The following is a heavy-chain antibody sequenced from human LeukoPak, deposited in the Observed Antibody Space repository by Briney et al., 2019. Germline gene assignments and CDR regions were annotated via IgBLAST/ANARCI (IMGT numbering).Heavy chain of an antibody. CDR2: IKQDGSEK. D-gene: IGHD3-3*01. J-gene: IGHJ4*02. CDR1: GFTFTNYW. Sequence: PGGSLRLSCATSGFTFTNYWMNWVRQAPGKGLEWVANIKQDGSEKYYVDSVKGRFTISRDNAKNSLYLQMNSLRAEDTAVYYCAKRLEQSSDYWGQGTLVTVSS. V-gene: IGHV3-7*01. CDR3: AKRLEQSSDY.